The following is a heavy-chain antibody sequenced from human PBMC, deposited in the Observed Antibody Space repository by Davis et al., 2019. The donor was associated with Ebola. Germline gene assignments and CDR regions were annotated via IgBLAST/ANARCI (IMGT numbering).Heavy chain of an antibody. D-gene: IGHD3-22*01. Sequence: GESLKISCVASGFTFSSFEMSWVRQAPGKGLEWVANIKQDGSEKYYVDSVKGRFTISRDNAKNSLYLQMNSLRADDTAVYYCARGDYYDSSGNYLSFTDAFDVWGQGTMVTVSS. CDR1: GFTFSSFE. V-gene: IGHV3-7*03. J-gene: IGHJ3*01. CDR2: IKQDGSEK. CDR3: ARGDYYDSSGNYLSFTDAFDV.